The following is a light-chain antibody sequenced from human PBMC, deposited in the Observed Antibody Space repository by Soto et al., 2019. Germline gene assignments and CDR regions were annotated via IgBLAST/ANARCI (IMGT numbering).Light chain of an antibody. V-gene: IGKV1-27*01. J-gene: IGKJ4*01. Sequence: IRMTQSPSSLSASTGDRVTITCRASQGISSYLAWYQQKQGKAHKXLIYAASTLQAGVPSRFSGSGSGTDLTITISSLQPEDVEAYYCQKYNSAPLTFGGGTKVDNK. CDR2: AAS. CDR1: QGISSY. CDR3: QKYNSAPLT.